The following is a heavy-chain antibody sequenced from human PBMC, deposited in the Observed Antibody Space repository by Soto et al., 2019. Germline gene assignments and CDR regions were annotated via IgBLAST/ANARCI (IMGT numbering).Heavy chain of an antibody. J-gene: IGHJ4*02. Sequence: QVQLVESGGGVVQPGRSLRLSCAASGFTFSSYGMHWVRQAPGKGLEWVAVISYEGSNTYYADSVTGRFTISRDNSKETLFLQMNSLRAEDAAVYYCAKDVSRMAATGTFDFWGQGTLVTVSS. CDR2: ISYEGSNT. D-gene: IGHD6-13*01. CDR3: AKDVSRMAATGTFDF. V-gene: IGHV3-30*18. CDR1: GFTFSSYG.